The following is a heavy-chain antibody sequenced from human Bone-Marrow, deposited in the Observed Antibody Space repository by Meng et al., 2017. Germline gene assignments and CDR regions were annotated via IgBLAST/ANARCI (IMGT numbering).Heavy chain of an antibody. CDR2: IYTSGST. Sequence: LRLSCTVSGGSISSGSYYWSWIRQPAGKGLEWIGRIYTSGSTNYNPSLKSRVTISVDTSKNQFSLKLSSVTAADTAVYYCARGFTLGYSYVDDAFDIWGQGTMVTVSS. J-gene: IGHJ3*02. V-gene: IGHV4-61*02. CDR3: ARGFTLGYSYVDDAFDI. CDR1: GGSISSGSYY. D-gene: IGHD5-18*01.